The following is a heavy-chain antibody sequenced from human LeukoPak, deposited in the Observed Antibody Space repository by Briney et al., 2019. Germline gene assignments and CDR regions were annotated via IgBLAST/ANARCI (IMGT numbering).Heavy chain of an antibody. CDR3: AKLGSNAFDI. D-gene: IGHD1-26*01. V-gene: IGHV3-9*03. Sequence: GGSLRLSCAASGFTFDDYAMHWVRQAPGKGLEWVSGISWNSGSIGYADSVKGRFTISRDNAKNCLYLQMNSLRAEDMALYYCAKLGSNAFDIWGQGTMVTVSS. CDR1: GFTFDDYA. J-gene: IGHJ3*02. CDR2: ISWNSGSI.